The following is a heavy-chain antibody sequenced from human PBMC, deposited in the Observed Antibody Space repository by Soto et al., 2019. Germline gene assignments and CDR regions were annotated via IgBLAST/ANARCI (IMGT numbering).Heavy chain of an antibody. CDR3: VRGYGPYYLDC. Sequence: SETLSLTCTVSGGSISSYYWSWIRQPPGKGLEWIGYIYYSGSTNYNPSLKSRVTISVDTSKNQFSLKLSSVTAADTAVYYCVRGYGPYYLDCWGQGTLVTVSS. CDR2: IYYSGST. V-gene: IGHV4-59*08. D-gene: IGHD5-18*01. J-gene: IGHJ4*02. CDR1: GGSISSYY.